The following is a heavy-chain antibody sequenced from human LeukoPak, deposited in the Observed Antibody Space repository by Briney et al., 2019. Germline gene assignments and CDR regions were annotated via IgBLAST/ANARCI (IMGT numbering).Heavy chain of an antibody. Sequence: ASVKVSCKASGGTFSSYAISWVRQAPGQGLEWMGGIIPIFGTANYAQKFQGRVTITADESTSTAYMELSSLRSEDTAVYYCARDDTYYYDSSGYSLDYWGQGTLVTVSS. CDR2: IIPIFGTA. J-gene: IGHJ4*02. V-gene: IGHV1-69*13. CDR3: ARDDTYYYDSSGYSLDY. CDR1: GGTFSSYA. D-gene: IGHD3-22*01.